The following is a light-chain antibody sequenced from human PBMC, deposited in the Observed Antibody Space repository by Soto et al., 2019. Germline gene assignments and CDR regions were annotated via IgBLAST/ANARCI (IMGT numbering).Light chain of an antibody. CDR3: QQYHNWWP. CDR1: QSVSNN. CDR2: GAS. V-gene: IGKV3-15*01. J-gene: IGKJ1*01. Sequence: EIVMTQSPATLSVSPGERATLSCRASQSVSNNLAWYQKKPGQAPRLLIYGASTRATGIPARFSGSGSGTELALTVSGRQSEDFAVYDCQQYHNWWPFGQGTRVEIK.